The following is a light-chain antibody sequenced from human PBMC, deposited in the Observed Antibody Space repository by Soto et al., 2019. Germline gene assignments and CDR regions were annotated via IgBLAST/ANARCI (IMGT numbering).Light chain of an antibody. V-gene: IGKV3-20*01. CDR1: QSVTANS. CDR3: HQYSATLYT. J-gene: IGKJ2*01. CDR2: GAA. Sequence: ENVLTQSPGTLSLSPGETATLSCRASQSVTANSLAWYQQKPGQAPRLLIFGAANRATGIPERISGSGSGTDFTLTISGLEPEDVAVYYCHQYSATLYTFGQGTHLEI.